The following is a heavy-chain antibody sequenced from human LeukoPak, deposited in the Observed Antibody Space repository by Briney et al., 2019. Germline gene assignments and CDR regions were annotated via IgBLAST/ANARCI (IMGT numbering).Heavy chain of an antibody. CDR2: ISYDGSNK. Sequence: GGSLRLSCAASGFTFNSYGMHWVRQAPGKGLEWVAVISYDGSNKYYADSVRGRFTISRDNFKNTLYLQMNSLKDEDTAVYYCAKAHDFWSGIGYGMDVWGQGTTVTVSS. CDR3: AKAHDFWSGIGYGMDV. D-gene: IGHD3-3*01. J-gene: IGHJ6*02. CDR1: GFTFNSYG. V-gene: IGHV3-30*18.